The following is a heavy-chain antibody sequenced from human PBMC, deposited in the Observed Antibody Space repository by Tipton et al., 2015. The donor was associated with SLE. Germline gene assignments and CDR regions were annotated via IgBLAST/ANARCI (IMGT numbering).Heavy chain of an antibody. V-gene: IGHV3-21*01. CDR1: GFSLSGYD. CDR3: ARLRGFYYMDV. J-gene: IGHJ3*01. D-gene: IGHD1-26*01. Sequence: GSLRLSCAASGFSLSGYDMNWVRQAPGKGLEWVSSISRSSSYIYYAESVEGRFTISRDNARNSLFLQVNSLTAEDTAVYYCARLRGFYYMDVWGQGSMVTVSS. CDR2: ISRSSSYI.